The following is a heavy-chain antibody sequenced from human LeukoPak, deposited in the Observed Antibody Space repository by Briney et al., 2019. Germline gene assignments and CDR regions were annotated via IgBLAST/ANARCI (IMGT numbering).Heavy chain of an antibody. J-gene: IGHJ4*02. Sequence: GGSLRLSCVASGLTFHDYAMHWVRQAPGRGVEGVSLISADGGSTFYADSVRGRFSISRDNSNNSLYLQMNSLRTEDTAMYYCAKESGKFDYWGQGTLVAVSS. CDR1: GLTFHDYA. CDR2: ISADGGST. CDR3: AKESGKFDY. V-gene: IGHV3-43*02.